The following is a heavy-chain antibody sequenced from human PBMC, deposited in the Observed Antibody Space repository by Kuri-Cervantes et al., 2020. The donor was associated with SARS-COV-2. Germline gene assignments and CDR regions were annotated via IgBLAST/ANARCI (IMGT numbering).Heavy chain of an antibody. J-gene: IGHJ4*02. V-gene: IGHV6-1*01. D-gene: IGHD6-19*01. Sequence: SQTLSLTCAISGDGVSSNSAAWNWIRQSPSRGLEWLGRAYYRSKWYNDYAVSVKSRITINPDTSKNRFSLQLNSVTPEDTAVYYCARDHYSSGWTLNDYWGQGTLVTVSS. CDR2: AYYRSKWYN. CDR1: GDGVSSNSAA. CDR3: ARDHYSSGWTLNDY.